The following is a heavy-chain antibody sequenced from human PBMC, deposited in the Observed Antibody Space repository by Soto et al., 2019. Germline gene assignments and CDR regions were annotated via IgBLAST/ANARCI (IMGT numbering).Heavy chain of an antibody. Sequence: PSETLSLTCAVYGGSFSGYYWSWIRQPPGKGLEWIGEINHSGSTNYNPSLKSRVTISVDTSKNQFSLKLSSVTAADTAVYYCASSLKMAVAGNTPGYWGQGTLVTVSS. J-gene: IGHJ4*02. CDR1: GGSFSGYY. CDR3: ASSLKMAVAGNTPGY. V-gene: IGHV4-34*01. CDR2: INHSGST. D-gene: IGHD6-19*01.